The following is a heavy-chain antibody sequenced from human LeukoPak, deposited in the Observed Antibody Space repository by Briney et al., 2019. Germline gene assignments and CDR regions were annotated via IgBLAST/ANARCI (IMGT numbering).Heavy chain of an antibody. V-gene: IGHV1-2*02. CDR2: INPNSGGT. J-gene: IGHJ5*02. Sequence: ASVKVSCKASGYTFTGYYMHWVRQAPGQGLEWMGWINPNSGGTNYAQKFQGRVTMTRDTSISTAYMELSRLRSDDTAVYYCARGRDSSSWGGNWFDPWGQGTLVTVSS. D-gene: IGHD2-21*02. CDR3: ARGRDSSSWGGNWFDP. CDR1: GYTFTGYY.